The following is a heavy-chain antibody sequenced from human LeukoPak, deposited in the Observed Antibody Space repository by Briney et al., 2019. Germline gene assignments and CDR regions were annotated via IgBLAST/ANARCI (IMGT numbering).Heavy chain of an antibody. D-gene: IGHD2-2*01. CDR3: ARAGRVPAARLRPYNWFDP. V-gene: IGHV4-34*01. CDR2: INHSGST. Sequence: SETLSLTCAVYGGSFSGYYWSRIRQPPGKGLEWIGEINHSGSTNYNPSLKSRVTISVDTSKNQFSLKLSSVTAADTAVYYCARAGRVPAARLRPYNWFDPWGQGTLVTVSS. CDR1: GGSFSGYY. J-gene: IGHJ5*02.